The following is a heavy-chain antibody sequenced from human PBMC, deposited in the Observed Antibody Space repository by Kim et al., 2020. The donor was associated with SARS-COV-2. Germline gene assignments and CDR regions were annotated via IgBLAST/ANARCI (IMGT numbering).Heavy chain of an antibody. J-gene: IGHJ4*02. D-gene: IGHD6-13*01. CDR1: GYTFTSYY. Sequence: ASVKVSCKASGYTFTSYYMHWVRQAPGQGLEWMGIINPSGGSTSYAQKFQGRVTMTRDTSTSTVYMELSSLRSEDTAVYYCAREGKTGYSSSWLSCDYWGQGTLVTVSS. V-gene: IGHV1-46*01. CDR2: INPSGGST. CDR3: AREGKTGYSSSWLSCDY.